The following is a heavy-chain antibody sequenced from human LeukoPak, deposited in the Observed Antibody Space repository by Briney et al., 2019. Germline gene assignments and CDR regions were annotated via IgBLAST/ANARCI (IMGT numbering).Heavy chain of an antibody. V-gene: IGHV3-30*04. CDR2: ISYDGSNK. J-gene: IGHJ4*02. CDR1: GFTFSSYA. CDR3: ARDSSREETWIQHYFDY. D-gene: IGHD5-18*01. Sequence: GGSLRLSCAASGFTFSSYAMHWVRQAPGKGLEWVAVISYDGSNKYYADSVKGRFTISRDNSKNTLYLQMNSLRAEDTAVYYSARDSSREETWIQHYFDYWGQGTLVTVSS.